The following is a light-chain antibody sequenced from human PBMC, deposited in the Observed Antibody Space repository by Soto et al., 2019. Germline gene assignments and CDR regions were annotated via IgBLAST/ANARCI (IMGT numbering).Light chain of an antibody. CDR3: QQFNGYPLA. Sequence: AIQLTQSPPSLSATVGDSVTITCRASQGIAYAVVWYQQKPGKPPKLLISDASTLESGVPSRFSGGGYVTVFTLTITSLQPEDFATSHCQQFNGYPLAFGGGTKVEI. CDR2: DAS. V-gene: IGKV1-13*02. J-gene: IGKJ4*01. CDR1: QGIAYA.